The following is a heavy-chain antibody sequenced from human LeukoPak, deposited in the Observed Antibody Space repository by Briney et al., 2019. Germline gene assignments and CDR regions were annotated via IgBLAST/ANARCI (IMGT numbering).Heavy chain of an antibody. J-gene: IGHJ4*02. D-gene: IGHD3-10*01. CDR1: VFTFSSYA. V-gene: IGHV3-23*01. CDR2: ISGSGGST. CDR3: ANSNIRGVTAPDY. Sequence: PGGSLRLSCAASVFTFSSYAMSWVRQAPGKGLEWVSAISGSGGSTYYADSVKGRFTISRDNSKNTLYLQMNSLRAEDTAVYYCANSNIRGVTAPDYWGQGTLVTVSS.